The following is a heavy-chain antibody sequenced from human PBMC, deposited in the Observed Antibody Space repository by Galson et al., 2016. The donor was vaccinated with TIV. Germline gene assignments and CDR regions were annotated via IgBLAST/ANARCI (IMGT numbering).Heavy chain of an antibody. CDR1: GGIFNSYA. CDR2: IIAIFGTT. J-gene: IGHJ4*02. CDR3: ARGSDYYDGSGYQK. D-gene: IGHD3-22*01. V-gene: IGHV1-69*13. Sequence: SVKVSCKASGGIFNSYAISWVRQAPGQGLELMGRIIAIFGTTNCAQKFQGRVTITADESTSTVYMELRSLISEDTAAYYCARGSDYYDGSGYQKWGQGTLVCVSS.